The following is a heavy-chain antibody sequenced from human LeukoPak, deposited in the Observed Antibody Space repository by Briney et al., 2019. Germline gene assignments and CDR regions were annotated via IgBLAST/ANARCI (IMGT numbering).Heavy chain of an antibody. J-gene: IGHJ6*03. D-gene: IGHD4-23*01. CDR3: ARGTSTVVTPNYYYYYCMDV. CDR2: IHTSGGT. V-gene: IGHV4-4*09. CDR1: GGSISSSH. Sequence: SETLSLTRTVSGGSISSSHWSWIRQPPGKGLEWIGNIHTSGGTNYSPSLKSRVTISADTSRNQFSLKLSSVTAADTAVYYCARGTSTVVTPNYYYYYCMDVWGKGTTVTVSS.